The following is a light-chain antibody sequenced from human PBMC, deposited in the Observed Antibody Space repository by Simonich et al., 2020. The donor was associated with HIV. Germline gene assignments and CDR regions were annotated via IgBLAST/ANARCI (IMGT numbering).Light chain of an antibody. CDR2: DTN. Sequence: QAVVTQEPSLTVSPGGTVTLTCGSNTGAVTSGHYASWLQQKPGQAPRPLIYDTNNKHSWTPARFSGSLLGGKAALTLSGAQPEDEADYYCFLSYGAAREVFGGGTKLTVL. J-gene: IGLJ3*02. CDR1: TGAVTSGHY. V-gene: IGLV7-46*01. CDR3: FLSYGAAREV.